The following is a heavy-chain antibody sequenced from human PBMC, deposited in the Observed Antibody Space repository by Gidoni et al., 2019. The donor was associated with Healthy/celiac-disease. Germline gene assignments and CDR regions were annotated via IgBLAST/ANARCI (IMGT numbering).Heavy chain of an antibody. Sequence: EVQLLESGGGLVQPGGSLRLSCAASGFTFSSYAMSWVRQAPGKGLEWVSAISGSGGSTYYADSVKGRLTISRDNSKNTLYLQMNVLRAEDTAVYYCAKDSKITALVDYWGQGTLVTVSS. J-gene: IGHJ4*02. CDR1: GFTFSSYA. CDR3: AKDSKITALVDY. D-gene: IGHD6-6*01. CDR2: ISGSGGST. V-gene: IGHV3-23*01.